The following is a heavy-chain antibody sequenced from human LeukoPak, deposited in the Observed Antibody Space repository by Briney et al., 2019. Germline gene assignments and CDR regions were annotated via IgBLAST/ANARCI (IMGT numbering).Heavy chain of an antibody. D-gene: IGHD1-26*01. CDR2: ISGSGGST. CDR1: GFTFNTYG. Sequence: GGSLRLSCAASGFTFNTYGMSWVRQAPGKGLEWVSGISGSGGSTYYADSVKGRFTISRDNSKNTLYLQMNSLRAEDTAVYYCAKYRVVGATVEDAFDIWGQGTMVTVSS. V-gene: IGHV3-23*01. CDR3: AKYRVVGATVEDAFDI. J-gene: IGHJ3*02.